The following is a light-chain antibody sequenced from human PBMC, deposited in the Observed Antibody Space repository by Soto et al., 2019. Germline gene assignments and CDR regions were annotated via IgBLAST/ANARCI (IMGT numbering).Light chain of an antibody. Sequence: IPMTQSPSSLSASVGDRVTITCRASQSVSSYLSWYQHRPGEAPKLLIYAASTLQSGVPSRFSGSGSGTDFTLTISSLQPEDFATYSCQQNYNAPPTFGQGTKVEIK. CDR1: QSVSSY. J-gene: IGKJ1*01. V-gene: IGKV1-39*01. CDR2: AAS. CDR3: QQNYNAPPT.